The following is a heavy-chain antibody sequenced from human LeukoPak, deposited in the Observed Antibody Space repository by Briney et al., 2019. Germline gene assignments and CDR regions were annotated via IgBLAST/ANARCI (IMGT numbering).Heavy chain of an antibody. CDR2: ISCDGGST. Sequence: PGGSLRLSCAVSGFTFDDYAMHWVRQAPGKGLEWVSLISCDGGSTYYADSVKGRFTISRDNSKKSLYLQMNTLRADDTALYYCVRVTLSSAWFGDMDVWGKGTTVTVSS. CDR1: GFTFDDYA. CDR3: VRVTLSSAWFGDMDV. V-gene: IGHV3-43D*04. D-gene: IGHD6-13*01. J-gene: IGHJ6*03.